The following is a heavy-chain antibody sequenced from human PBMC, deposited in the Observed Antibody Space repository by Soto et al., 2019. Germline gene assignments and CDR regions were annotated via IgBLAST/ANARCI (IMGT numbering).Heavy chain of an antibody. V-gene: IGHV4-34*01. CDR2: INHSGST. J-gene: IGHJ3*02. Sequence: SETLSLTCAVYGGSFSGYYWSWIRQPPGKGLEWIGEINHSGSTNYNPSLKSRVTISVDTSKNQFSLKLSSVTAADTAVYYCARFEYSGYQDAFDIWGQGTMVTVSS. CDR3: ARFEYSGYQDAFDI. D-gene: IGHD5-12*01. CDR1: GGSFSGYY.